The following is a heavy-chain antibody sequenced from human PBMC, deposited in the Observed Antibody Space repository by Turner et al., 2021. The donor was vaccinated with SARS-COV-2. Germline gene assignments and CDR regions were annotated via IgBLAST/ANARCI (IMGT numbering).Heavy chain of an antibody. V-gene: IGHV4-31*03. J-gene: IGHJ3*02. CDR3: ARVNWERHDGFDI. CDR1: GGSLNSRGYY. Sequence: QVQLQESGPGLVEPSETMSLTCTVSGGSLNSRGYYWSWIRQRPGKGLEWIGYIFYSETTHFNPSLKSRASISMDTSANHFSLKLTSVTAADTAVYYCARVNWERHDGFDIWGQGTMVAVSS. CDR2: IFYSETT. D-gene: IGHD7-27*01.